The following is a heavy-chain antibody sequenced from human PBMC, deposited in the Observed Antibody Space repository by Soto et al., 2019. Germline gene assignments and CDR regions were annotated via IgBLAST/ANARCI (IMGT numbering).Heavy chain of an antibody. D-gene: IGHD1-1*01. CDR1: GFTFRSYA. V-gene: IGHV3-23*01. Sequence: EVQLLESGGGLVQPGASLRLSCAASGFTFRSYAMTWVRQAPGKGLEWVASITESGSSTFHAESVRGRFTISRDNSKNTLLLQMSSLRVEDAARYFCTQGGISSTGLTNWGQGALVTVSS. J-gene: IGHJ4*02. CDR3: TQGGISSTGLTN. CDR2: ITESGSST.